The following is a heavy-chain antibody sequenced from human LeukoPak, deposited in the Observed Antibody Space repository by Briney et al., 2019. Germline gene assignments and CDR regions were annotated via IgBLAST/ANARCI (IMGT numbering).Heavy chain of an antibody. D-gene: IGHD4-17*01. CDR2: IYYSGST. V-gene: IGHV4-39*01. J-gene: IGHJ4*02. CDR3: ARADYGDVGAYSFDY. Sequence: PSETLSLTCTVSGGSISSYYWGWIRQPPGKGLEWIGSIYYSGSTYYNPSLKSRVTISVDTSKNQFSLKLSSVTAADTAVYYCARADYGDVGAYSFDYWGQGTLVTVSS. CDR1: GGSISSYY.